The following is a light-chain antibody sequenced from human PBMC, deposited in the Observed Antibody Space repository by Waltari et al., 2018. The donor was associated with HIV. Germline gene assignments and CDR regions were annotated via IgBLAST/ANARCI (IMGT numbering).Light chain of an antibody. CDR2: GTS. J-gene: IGKJ1*01. CDR1: QTVTSSH. CDR3: QQYGRSAT. Sequence: EIVLTQSPGTLSLSPGERATLSCRASQTVTSSHLAWYQQKTGQAPRLLIYGTSRRATGIPDRFSGSGSGTDFTLTIASLEPEDFAVYYCQQYGRSATFGRGTKVEIK. V-gene: IGKV3-20*01.